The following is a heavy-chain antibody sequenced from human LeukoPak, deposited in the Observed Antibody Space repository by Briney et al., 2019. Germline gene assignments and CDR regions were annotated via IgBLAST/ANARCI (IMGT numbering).Heavy chain of an antibody. CDR1: GGSISSSSYY. Sequence: PSETLSLTCTVSGGSISSSSYYWGWIRQPPGKGLEWIAYIYYSGSTYYSPSLKSRVTISIDTSKNQFSLRLSSVTAADTAVYYCARAMYYYGSGSFRAFDIWGQGTMVTVSS. V-gene: IGHV4-31*03. CDR3: ARAMYYYGSGSFRAFDI. CDR2: IYYSGST. J-gene: IGHJ3*02. D-gene: IGHD3-10*01.